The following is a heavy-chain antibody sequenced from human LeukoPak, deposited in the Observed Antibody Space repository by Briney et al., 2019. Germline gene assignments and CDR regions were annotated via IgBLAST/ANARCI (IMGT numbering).Heavy chain of an antibody. CDR3: ARIAAAGINFDY. D-gene: IGHD6-13*01. CDR2: IYYSGST. J-gene: IGHJ4*02. Sequence: PSETLSLTCTVSGGSISGYYWSWIRQPPGKGLEWIGCIYYSGSTNYNPSLKSRVTISVDTSKDQFSLRLSSVTAADTAVYYCARIAAAGINFDYWGQGTLVTVSS. CDR1: GGSISGYY. V-gene: IGHV4-59*01.